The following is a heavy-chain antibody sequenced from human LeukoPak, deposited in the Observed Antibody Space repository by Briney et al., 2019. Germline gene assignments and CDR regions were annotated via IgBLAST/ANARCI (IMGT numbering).Heavy chain of an antibody. CDR1: GFTFISYG. D-gene: IGHD3-10*01. CDR3: AKDHDYDGLESY. V-gene: IGHV3-30*02. Sequence: GGSLRLSCAASGFTFISYGMHWVRQAPGKGLEWVAFIAYDGSNKYYADSVKGRFTISRDNSKNTLSLQMNSLRAEDTAVYYCAKDHDYDGLESYWGQGTLVTVSS. CDR2: IAYDGSNK. J-gene: IGHJ4*02.